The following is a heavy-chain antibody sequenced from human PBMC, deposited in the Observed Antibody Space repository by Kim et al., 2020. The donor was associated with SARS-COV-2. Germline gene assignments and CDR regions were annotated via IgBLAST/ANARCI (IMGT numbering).Heavy chain of an antibody. CDR3: ARDDYYYYGMDV. Sequence: GYDKRFQGRVTMTRNTSISTAYMELSSLRSEDTAVYYCARDDYYYYGMDVWGQGTTVTVSS. J-gene: IGHJ6*02. V-gene: IGHV1-8*01.